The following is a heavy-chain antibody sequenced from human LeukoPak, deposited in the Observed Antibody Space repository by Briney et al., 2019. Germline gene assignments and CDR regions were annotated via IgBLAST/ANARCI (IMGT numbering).Heavy chain of an antibody. Sequence: SETLSLTCTVSGGSISSYYWSWIRQPPGKGLEGIGYIYYSGSTNYNPSLKSRVTISVDTSKNQFSLKLSSVTAADTAVYYCARMAYSSGWYRIDYWGQGTLVTVSS. V-gene: IGHV4-59*01. CDR3: ARMAYSSGWYRIDY. D-gene: IGHD6-19*01. CDR2: IYYSGST. J-gene: IGHJ4*02. CDR1: GGSISSYY.